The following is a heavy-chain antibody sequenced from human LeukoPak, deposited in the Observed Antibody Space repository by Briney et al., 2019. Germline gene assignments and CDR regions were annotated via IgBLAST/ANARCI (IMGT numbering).Heavy chain of an antibody. V-gene: IGHV3-66*02. CDR3: ARAPGYCSSTSCPGLDY. J-gene: IGHJ4*02. Sequence: GGSLRLSXAASGFTVSSNYMSWVRQAPGKGLEWVSVIYNGGSTYYADSVKGRFTISRDNSKNTLYLQMNSLRAEDTAVYYCARAPGYCSSTSCPGLDYWGQETLVTVSS. D-gene: IGHD2-2*01. CDR2: IYNGGST. CDR1: GFTVSSNY.